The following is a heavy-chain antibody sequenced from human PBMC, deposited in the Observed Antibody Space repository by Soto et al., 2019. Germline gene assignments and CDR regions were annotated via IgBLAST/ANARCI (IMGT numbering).Heavy chain of an antibody. V-gene: IGHV1-8*01. CDR1: GYTFTSYD. CDR2: MNPNSGNT. CDR3: ARGPLFTIFGVVGFDP. D-gene: IGHD3-3*01. Sequence: ASVKVSCKASGYTFTSYDINWVRQATGQGLEWMRWMNPNSGNTGYAQKFQGRVTMTRNTSISTAYMELSSLRSEDTAVYYCARGPLFTIFGVVGFDPWGQGTLVTVSS. J-gene: IGHJ5*02.